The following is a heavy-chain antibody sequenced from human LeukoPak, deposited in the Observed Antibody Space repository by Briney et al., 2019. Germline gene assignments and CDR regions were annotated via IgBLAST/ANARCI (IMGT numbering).Heavy chain of an antibody. J-gene: IGHJ4*02. V-gene: IGHV1-18*01. CDR2: ISAYNGNT. Sequence: ASVKVSCKASGYTFTSYGISWVRQAPGQGLEWMGWISAYNGNTNYAQKFQGRVTMTRDTSISTAYMELSRLRSDDTAVYYCARTHYYGSGSQNPFDYWGQGTLVTVSS. CDR1: GYTFTSYG. D-gene: IGHD3-10*01. CDR3: ARTHYYGSGSQNPFDY.